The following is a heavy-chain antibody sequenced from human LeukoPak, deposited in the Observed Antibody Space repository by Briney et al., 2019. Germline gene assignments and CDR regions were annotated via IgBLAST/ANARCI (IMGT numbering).Heavy chain of an antibody. D-gene: IGHD1-14*01. CDR2: IRYDGDTE. Sequence: GGSLRLSCAASGFTFSSYGMHWVRQAPGKGLEWVAFIRYDGDTEYYADSVQGRFTISRDNSKNTLYLQMNSLRAEDTAVYYCAKDLNRAGLFDYWGQGTLVTVSS. CDR1: GFTFSSYG. CDR3: AKDLNRAGLFDY. V-gene: IGHV3-30*02. J-gene: IGHJ4*02.